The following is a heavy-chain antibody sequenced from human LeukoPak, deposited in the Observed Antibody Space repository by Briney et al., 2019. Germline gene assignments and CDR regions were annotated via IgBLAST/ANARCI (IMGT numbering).Heavy chain of an antibody. J-gene: IGHJ4*02. CDR3: ALYYYDSSGYGY. Sequence: SVKVSCKASGGTFSSYAISWVRQAPGQGLEWMGGIIPIFGTANYALKFQGRVTITADESTSTAYMELSSLRSEDTAVYYCALYYYDSSGYGYWGQGTLVTVSS. CDR1: GGTFSSYA. CDR2: IIPIFGTA. D-gene: IGHD3-22*01. V-gene: IGHV1-69*13.